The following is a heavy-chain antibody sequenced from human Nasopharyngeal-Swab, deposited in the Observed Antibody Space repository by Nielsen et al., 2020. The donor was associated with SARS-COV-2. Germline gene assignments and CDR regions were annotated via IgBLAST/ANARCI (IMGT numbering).Heavy chain of an antibody. V-gene: IGHV3-23*01. D-gene: IGHD3-3*01. Sequence: GESLKISCAASGFTFSSYAMSWVRQAPGKGLEWVSAISGSGGSTYYADSVQGRFTISRDNSKNTLYLQMNSLRAEDTAVYYCAKDDSRVLRFLERFDYWGQGTLVTVSS. CDR1: GFTFSSYA. J-gene: IGHJ4*02. CDR3: AKDDSRVLRFLERFDY. CDR2: ISGSGGST.